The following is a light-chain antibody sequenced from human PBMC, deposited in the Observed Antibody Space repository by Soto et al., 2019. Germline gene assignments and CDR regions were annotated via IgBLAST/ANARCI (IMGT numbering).Light chain of an antibody. V-gene: IGKV3-15*01. CDR1: QSVRTK. J-gene: IGKJ4*01. CDR3: QPYNNWPLT. CDR2: GAS. Sequence: EIVMTQSPDTLYVSPGEGATLSCRASQSVRTKLAWYQQKAGQAPRLLIYGASTRATGVPARFSGSRSGPEFTLTINSLQSEDFAIYYCQPYNNWPLTFGGGTKVDIK.